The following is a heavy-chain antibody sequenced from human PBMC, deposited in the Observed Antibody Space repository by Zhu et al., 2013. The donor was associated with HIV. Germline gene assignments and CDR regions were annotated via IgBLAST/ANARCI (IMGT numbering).Heavy chain of an antibody. CDR2: INPNTGGT. J-gene: IGHJ4*02. D-gene: IGHD3-22*01. Sequence: QVQLVQSGAEVKKPGASVKVSCKASAYTFTAYSIHWVRQAPGQGLEWVGWINPNTGGTTYAQKFQGRVTMTRDTSISTAYVELSGLRSDDTGVYYCARGNYDGSACDSWGQGTLVTVSS. V-gene: IGHV1-2*02. CDR3: ARGNYDGSACDS. CDR1: AYTFTAYS.